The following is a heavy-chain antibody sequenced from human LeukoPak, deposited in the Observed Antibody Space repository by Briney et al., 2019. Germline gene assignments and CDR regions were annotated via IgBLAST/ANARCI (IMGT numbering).Heavy chain of an antibody. CDR3: ARVRRQLQNFDN. CDR1: GASISSSNW. CDR2: VYHSGST. J-gene: IGHJ4*02. Sequence: SGTLSLTCAVSGASISSSNWWSWVRQPPGKGLEWIGEVYHSGSTNYNPSLKSRVTTSVDKPKNQFSLTLRSVTAADTAIYYCARVRRQLQNFDNSGQGTLVTVSS. V-gene: IGHV4-4*02. D-gene: IGHD4-23*01.